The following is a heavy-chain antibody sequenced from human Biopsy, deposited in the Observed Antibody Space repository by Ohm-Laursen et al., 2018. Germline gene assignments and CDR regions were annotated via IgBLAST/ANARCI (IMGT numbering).Heavy chain of an antibody. CDR1: GDSISSYY. D-gene: IGHD3-22*01. J-gene: IGHJ2*01. CDR2: VSYTGST. V-gene: IGHV4-59*01. CDR3: ARDRGFYSDRTVPGYFDL. Sequence: SDTLSLTCTVSGDSISSYYWSWIRQPPGKGLEWIGYVSYTGSTDYNPSLQSRVTISVGTSKNHFSLRLRSVTPADTAMYYCARDRGFYSDRTVPGYFDLWGRGTLVTVSS.